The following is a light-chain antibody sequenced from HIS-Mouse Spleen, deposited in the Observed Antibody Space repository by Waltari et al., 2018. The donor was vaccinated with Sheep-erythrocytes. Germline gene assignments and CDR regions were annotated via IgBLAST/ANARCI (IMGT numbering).Light chain of an antibody. CDR2: AAS. Sequence: DIQLTQSPSFLSASVGDRVTINCRASQGISSYLAWYQQKPGKDPKLLIYAASTLQSGVPSRFSGSGSGTEFTLTISSLQPEDFATYYCQQLNSYLITFGQGTRLEIK. CDR3: QQLNSYLIT. V-gene: IGKV1-9*01. J-gene: IGKJ5*01. CDR1: QGISSY.